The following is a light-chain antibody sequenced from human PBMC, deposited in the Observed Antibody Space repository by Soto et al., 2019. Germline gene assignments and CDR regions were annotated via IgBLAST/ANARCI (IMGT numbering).Light chain of an antibody. J-gene: IGLJ2*01. CDR3: AAWDDSLNGVV. V-gene: IGLV1-44*01. Sequence: QSVLTQPPSASGTPGQRVTISCSGSYSNIGSNTVNWYRQLPGTAPKLLIYSNNQRPSGVPDRFSGSKSGTSASLAISGLQSEDEADYYCAAWDDSLNGVVFGGGTKLTVL. CDR2: SNN. CDR1: YSNIGSNT.